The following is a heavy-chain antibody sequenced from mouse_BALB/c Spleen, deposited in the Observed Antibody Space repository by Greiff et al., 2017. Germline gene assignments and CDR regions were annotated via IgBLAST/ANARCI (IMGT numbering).Heavy chain of an antibody. D-gene: IGHD4-1*01. Sequence: EVKLVESGGGLVQPGGSRKLSCAASGFTFSSFGMHWVRQAPEKGLEWVAYISSGSSTIYYADTVKGRFTISRDNPKNTLFLQMTSLRSEDTDMYYCARPLGRSAMDYWGQGTSVTVSS. V-gene: IGHV5-17*02. CDR1: GFTFSSFG. J-gene: IGHJ4*01. CDR3: ARPLGRSAMDY. CDR2: ISSGSSTI.